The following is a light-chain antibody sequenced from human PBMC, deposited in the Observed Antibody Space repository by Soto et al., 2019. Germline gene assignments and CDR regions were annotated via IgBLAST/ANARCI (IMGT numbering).Light chain of an antibody. J-gene: IGLJ3*02. CDR1: STDVGGYNF. V-gene: IGLV2-14*01. CDR3: TSFTTTNIWV. Sequence: QSALTQPASVSGSPGQSITISCTGTSTDVGGYNFVSWYQQSPGKAPKLIIYEVSNRPSGVSNRFSGSKSGNTASLTISGLRAEDEADYYCTSFTTTNIWVFGGGTKLTVL. CDR2: EVS.